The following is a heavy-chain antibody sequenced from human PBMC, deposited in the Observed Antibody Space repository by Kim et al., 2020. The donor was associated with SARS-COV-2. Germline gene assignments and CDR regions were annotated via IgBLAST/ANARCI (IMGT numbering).Heavy chain of an antibody. J-gene: IGHJ5*02. CDR1: GFTFSSYS. CDR2: ISSSSSYI. D-gene: IGHD2-15*01. V-gene: IGHV3-21*01. Sequence: GGSLRLSCAASGFTFSSYSMNWVRQAPGKGLEWVSSISSSSSYIYYADSVKGRFTISRDNAKNSLYLQMNSLRAEDTAVYYCARDVDGENWFDPWGQGTLVTVSS. CDR3: ARDVDGENWFDP.